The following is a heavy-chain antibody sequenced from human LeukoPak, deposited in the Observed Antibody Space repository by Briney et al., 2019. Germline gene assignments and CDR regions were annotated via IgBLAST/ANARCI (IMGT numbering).Heavy chain of an antibody. CDR2: TYYRSKWYN. V-gene: IGHV6-1*01. J-gene: IGHJ5*02. CDR3: AGGTSDYEYFIPWFDP. D-gene: IGHD5-12*01. CDR1: GDSVSRNSAT. Sequence: SQTLSLTCAISGDSVSRNSATWNWIRQSPSRGLEWLGRTYYRSKWYNDYAVSVQSRIAINPDTSKNQFSLQLNSVTPEDTAVYYCAGGTSDYEYFIPWFDPWGQGTLVTVSS.